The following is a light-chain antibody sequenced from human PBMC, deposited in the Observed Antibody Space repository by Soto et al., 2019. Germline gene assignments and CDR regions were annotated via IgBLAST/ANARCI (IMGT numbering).Light chain of an antibody. J-gene: IGLJ2*01. Sequence: QSVLTQPASVSGSPRQSSTLSCTVTSSDVGGYNYVSWYQQHPGKAPKLMIYDVSNRPPGVSNRFTGSKSGTPATLTIYGDEAEDEYGSSCSSNMSRSVFGGGTKLTVL. CDR3: SSNMSRSV. V-gene: IGLV2-14*01. CDR2: DVS. CDR1: SSDVGGYNY.